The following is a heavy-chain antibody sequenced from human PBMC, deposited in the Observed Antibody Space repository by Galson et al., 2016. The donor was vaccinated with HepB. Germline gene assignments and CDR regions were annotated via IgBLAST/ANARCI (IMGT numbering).Heavy chain of an antibody. CDR2: IWFDGSNK. D-gene: IGHD5-12*01. J-gene: IGHJ4*02. CDR3: ARGYLATIGDY. CDR1: GFDFGTYG. Sequence: SLRLSCAASGFDFGTYGIHWVRQAPGKGLEWLSVIWFDGSNKFYADSVQGRFTISRDNSENTAYLHMNGLRVEDTAVYYCARGYLATIGDYWGQGTLVTVSS. V-gene: IGHV3-33*01.